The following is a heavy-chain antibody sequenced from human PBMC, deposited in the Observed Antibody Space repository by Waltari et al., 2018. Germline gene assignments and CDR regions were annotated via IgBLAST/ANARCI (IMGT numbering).Heavy chain of an antibody. D-gene: IGHD3-16*01. CDR2: IYSAAGGGGT. Sequence: EVLLLESGGGLVQPGGSLRLSCAASGSTFSSYAMNWVRQAPGKGLEWVSTIYSAAGGGGTQYADSVTGRFTISRDNSKNTLYLQMNRLRAADTAMYYCAKDTLSYSQNWGQGIMVTVSS. J-gene: IGHJ4*02. CDR3: AKDTLSYSQN. V-gene: IGHV3-23*01. CDR1: GSTFSSYA.